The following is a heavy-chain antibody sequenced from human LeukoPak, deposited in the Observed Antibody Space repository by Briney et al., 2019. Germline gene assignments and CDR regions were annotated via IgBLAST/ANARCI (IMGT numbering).Heavy chain of an antibody. CDR2: IYYSGST. D-gene: IGHD5-24*01. Sequence: SETLSLTCTVSGGSISSSSYYWGWIRQPPGKGLEWIGSIYYSGSTYYNPSLKSRVTISVDTSKNQFSLKLSSVTAADTAVYYCAGMATIPRRGYCYWGQGTLVTVSS. V-gene: IGHV4-39*07. J-gene: IGHJ4*02. CDR1: GGSISSSSYY. CDR3: AGMATIPRRGYCY.